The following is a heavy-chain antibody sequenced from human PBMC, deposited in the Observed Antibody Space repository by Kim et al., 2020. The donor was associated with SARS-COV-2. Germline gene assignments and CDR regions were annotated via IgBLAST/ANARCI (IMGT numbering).Heavy chain of an antibody. CDR2: IRYVVSHT. D-gene: IGHD4-17*01. V-gene: IGHV3-21*01. CDR3: ARESSTAYFVHCMDV. Sequence: GGSLRLSCAASGFTFSRHSFHWIRQAPGKGLEWVSSIRYVVSHTYYTESVKGRFIISRDNAKNSLSLQMNSLRAEDTAVYYCARESSTAYFVHCMDV. CDR1: GFTFSRHS. J-gene: IGHJ6*03.